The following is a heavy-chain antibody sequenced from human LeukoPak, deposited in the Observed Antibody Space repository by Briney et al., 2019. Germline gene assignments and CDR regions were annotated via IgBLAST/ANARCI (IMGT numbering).Heavy chain of an antibody. CDR2: IYYSGST. Sequence: SETLSLTCTVSGGSISSYYWSWIRQPPGKELEWIGYIYYSGSTNYNPSLKSRVTISVDTSKNQFSLKLSSVTAADTAVYYCARVYSSGWPHAPWGQGTLVTVSS. D-gene: IGHD6-19*01. CDR3: ARVYSSGWPHAP. V-gene: IGHV4-59*01. J-gene: IGHJ5*02. CDR1: GGSISSYY.